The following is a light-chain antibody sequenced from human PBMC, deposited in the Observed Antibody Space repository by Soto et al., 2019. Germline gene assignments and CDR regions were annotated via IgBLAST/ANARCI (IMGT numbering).Light chain of an antibody. Sequence: QSGLTQPASVSGSPGQSITISCTGTSSDVGGYNYVSWYQQYPDKAPKLMIYDVTNRPSGVSNRFSGSKSGNTASLTISGLQAEDEADYYCSSYTRDSTFWVFGGGTKLTVL. V-gene: IGLV2-14*01. CDR3: SSYTRDSTFWV. CDR1: SSDVGGYNY. J-gene: IGLJ3*02. CDR2: DVT.